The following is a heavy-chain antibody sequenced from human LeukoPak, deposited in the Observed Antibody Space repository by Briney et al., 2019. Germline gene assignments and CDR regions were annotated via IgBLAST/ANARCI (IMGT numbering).Heavy chain of an antibody. CDR3: ARASVFVTPSAQTTRPAGY. D-gene: IGHD6-6*01. CDR2: ISNNGSER. V-gene: IGHV3-30*01. Sequence: GGSLRLSCSASGFTFSSYRLHRVRQAPGKGLEWVASISNNGSERFYANSVKGRFTISRDNSNNTLYLEMNGLRPEDTAVFYCARASVFVTPSAQTTRPAGYWGQGTLVTVS. J-gene: IGHJ1*01. CDR1: GFTFSSYR.